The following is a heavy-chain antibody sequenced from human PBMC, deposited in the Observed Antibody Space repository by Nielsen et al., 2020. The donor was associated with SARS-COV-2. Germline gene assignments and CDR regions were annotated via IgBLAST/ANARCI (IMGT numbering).Heavy chain of an antibody. CDR2: ISWNSGSI. D-gene: IGHD7-27*01. CDR3: ARTDPGVPT. CDR1: GFTFDDYA. V-gene: IGHV3-9*01. J-gene: IGHJ4*02. Sequence: GGSLRLSCAASGFTFDDYAMHWVRQAPGKGLEWVSGISWNSGSIGYVDSVKGRFTISRDNAKNSLYLQMNSLRADDTAVYYCARTDPGVPTWGQGTLVSVSS.